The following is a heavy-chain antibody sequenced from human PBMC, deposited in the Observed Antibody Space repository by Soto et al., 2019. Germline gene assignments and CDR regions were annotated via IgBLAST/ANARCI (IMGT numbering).Heavy chain of an antibody. Sequence: GGSLRLSCAASGFTFSSYAMSWVRQAPGKGLEWVSAISGSGGSTYYADSVKGRFTISRDNSKNTLYLQMNSLRAEDTAVYYFAKAPSRIAAAALDYGVQRTLVTVFS. V-gene: IGHV3-23*01. CDR2: ISGSGGST. J-gene: IGHJ4*02. CDR3: AKAPSRIAAAALDY. D-gene: IGHD6-13*01. CDR1: GFTFSSYA.